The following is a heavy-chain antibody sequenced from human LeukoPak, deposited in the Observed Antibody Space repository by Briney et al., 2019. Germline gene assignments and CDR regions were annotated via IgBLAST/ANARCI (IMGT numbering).Heavy chain of an antibody. V-gene: IGHV3-7*01. CDR3: ARGGGSYWTYHFDY. CDR1: GFTFSSYW. J-gene: IGHJ4*02. D-gene: IGHD3/OR15-3a*01. Sequence: GGSLRLSCAASGFTFSSYWMSWVRQAPGKGLEWVANIKQDGSEKYYVDSVKGRFTISRDNAKNSLYLQMNSLRAEDTAVYYCARGGGSYWTYHFDYWGQGTLVTVSS. CDR2: IKQDGSEK.